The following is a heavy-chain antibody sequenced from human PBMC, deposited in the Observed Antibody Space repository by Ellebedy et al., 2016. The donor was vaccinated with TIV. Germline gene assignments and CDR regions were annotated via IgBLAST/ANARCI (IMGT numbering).Heavy chain of an antibody. CDR1: GFAFSSSV. Sequence: GESLEISCAASGFAFSSSVIHWVRQAPGKGLEWVAVTASDGNNKYYTDSVKGRFTISRDNSKNTLYLQLNSLSAEDTAVYFCVRERAPHDVFDLWGQGTMVTVSS. J-gene: IGHJ3*01. CDR2: TASDGNNK. CDR3: VRERAPHDVFDL. V-gene: IGHV3-30*14.